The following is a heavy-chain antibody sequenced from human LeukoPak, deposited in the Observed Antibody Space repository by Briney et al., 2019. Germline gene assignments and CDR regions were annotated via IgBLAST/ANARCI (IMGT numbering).Heavy chain of an antibody. CDR2: IYYSGST. J-gene: IGHJ6*02. CDR3: GSHVEMTTNYYYNGMDV. V-gene: IGHV4-39*01. CDR1: GGSIRGSSYS. Sequence: PSETLSLTCTVSGGSIRGSSYSWGWIRQPPGKGLEWIGSIYYSGSTYYNPSLKSRVTISVDTSKNQFSLKLSSVTAADTAVYFCGSHVEMTTNYYYNGMDVWGQGTTVTVSS. D-gene: IGHD5-24*01.